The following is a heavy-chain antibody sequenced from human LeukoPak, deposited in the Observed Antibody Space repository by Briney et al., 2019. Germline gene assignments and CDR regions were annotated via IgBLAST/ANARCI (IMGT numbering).Heavy chain of an antibody. Sequence: PSEALSLTCTVSSGSLNSSSYYWGWIRRPPGKGLEWIGTIYYSESTYYNPSLKSRVTISVDTFKNQFSLKLSSVTASDTAVYYCARRFAPSRNDAFDIWGQGTMVTVSS. V-gene: IGHV4-39*01. CDR2: IYYSEST. D-gene: IGHD3-10*01. CDR3: ARRFAPSRNDAFDI. CDR1: SGSLNSSSYY. J-gene: IGHJ3*02.